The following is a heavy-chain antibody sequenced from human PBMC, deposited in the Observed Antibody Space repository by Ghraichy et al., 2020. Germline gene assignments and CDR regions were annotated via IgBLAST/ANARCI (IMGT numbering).Heavy chain of an antibody. Sequence: SETLSLTCAVYGGSFSGYYWSWIRQPPGKGLEWIGEINHSGSTNYNPSLKSRVTISVDTSKNQFYLKLSSVTAADTAVYYCARGHPRAAVAGTDPYFDYWGQGTLVTVSS. D-gene: IGHD6-19*01. J-gene: IGHJ4*02. CDR3: ARGHPRAAVAGTDPYFDY. CDR1: GGSFSGYY. V-gene: IGHV4-34*01. CDR2: INHSGST.